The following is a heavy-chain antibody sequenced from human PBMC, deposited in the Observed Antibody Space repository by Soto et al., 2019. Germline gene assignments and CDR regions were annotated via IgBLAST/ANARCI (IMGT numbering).Heavy chain of an antibody. CDR3: ARVGGYGDYAFDY. Sequence: SETLSLTCAVSGGSISSGGYSWGWIRQPPGKGLEWIGYIYHSGSTYYNPSLKSRVTISVDRSKNQFSLKLSSATAADTAVYYCARVGGYGDYAFDYWGQGTLVTVS. D-gene: IGHD4-17*01. J-gene: IGHJ4*02. V-gene: IGHV4-30-2*01. CDR2: IYHSGST. CDR1: GGSISSGGYS.